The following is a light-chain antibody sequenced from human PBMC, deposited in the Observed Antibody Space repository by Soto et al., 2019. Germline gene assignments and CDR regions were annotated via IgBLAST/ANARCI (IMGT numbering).Light chain of an antibody. CDR2: EVS. Sequence: QSALTQPASVSGSPGQSITISCTGNSSDVGSYNLVSWYQQHPGKAPKLMIYEVSKRPSGVSNRFSGSKSGNTASLTISGLQAEDEADYYCCSYAGSSTPHYVFGTGTKVTVL. CDR1: SSDVGSYNL. V-gene: IGLV2-23*02. CDR3: CSYAGSSTPHYV. J-gene: IGLJ1*01.